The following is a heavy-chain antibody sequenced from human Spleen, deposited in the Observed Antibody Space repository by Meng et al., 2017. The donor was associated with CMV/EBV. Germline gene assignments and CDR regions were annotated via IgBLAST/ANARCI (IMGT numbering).Heavy chain of an antibody. CDR1: TFSEYT. V-gene: IGHV1-69*02. Sequence: TFSEYTISWVRQAPGQGLEWMGRITPIVRIPRYAQIFQDRVTITADKFTSTTYMELSGLKSEDTAVYYCATSQCSSANCRDAYNWFDSWGQGTLVTVSS. D-gene: IGHD2-2*01. CDR2: ITPIVRIP. J-gene: IGHJ5*01. CDR3: ATSQCSSANCRDAYNWFDS.